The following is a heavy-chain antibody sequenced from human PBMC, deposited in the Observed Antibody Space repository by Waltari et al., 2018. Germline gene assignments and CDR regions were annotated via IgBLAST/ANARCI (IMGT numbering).Heavy chain of an antibody. D-gene: IGHD3-10*01. Sequence: QVQLQQWGAGLLKPSETLSLTCAVYGETFSGYSWIWTRHSPGKGLEWIGEIHPSGNIHYNPSLKSRLSISGDASKIQFSLKLNSMTAADTAVYYCPRGTDAYKSGNYWGQGTLVSVSS. CDR2: IHPSGNI. CDR3: PRGTDAYKSGNY. CDR1: GETFSGYS. J-gene: IGHJ4*02. V-gene: IGHV4-34*01.